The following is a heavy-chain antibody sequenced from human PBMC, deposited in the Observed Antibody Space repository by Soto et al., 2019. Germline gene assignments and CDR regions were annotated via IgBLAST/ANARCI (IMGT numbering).Heavy chain of an antibody. J-gene: IGHJ4*02. CDR3: ARDIGSFAYGEGY. CDR1: GGSINSYW. CDR2: VYSSGTT. Sequence: SETLSLTCSVYGGSINSYWWSWIRQPAGKGLEWIGRVYSSGTTDYNPSLNSRATMSVETSKNQFSLKLSSVTAADRAVYYCARDIGSFAYGEGYWGQGIQVTVSS. V-gene: IGHV4-4*07. D-gene: IGHD3-10*01.